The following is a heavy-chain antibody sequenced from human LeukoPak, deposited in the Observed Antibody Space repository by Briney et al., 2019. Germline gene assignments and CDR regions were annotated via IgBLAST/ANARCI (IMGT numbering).Heavy chain of an antibody. CDR2: IYTSGST. J-gene: IGHJ6*03. CDR3: ARDRSYWSSTSCSGDYYYYYMDV. D-gene: IGHD2-2*01. Sequence: SETLSLTCTVSGGSISSYYWSWIRQPAGKGLEWIGRIYTSGSTNYNPSLKSRVTMSVDTSKNQFSLKLSSVTAADTAVYYCARDRSYWSSTSCSGDYYYYYMDVWGKGTTVTVSS. CDR1: GGSISSYY. V-gene: IGHV4-4*07.